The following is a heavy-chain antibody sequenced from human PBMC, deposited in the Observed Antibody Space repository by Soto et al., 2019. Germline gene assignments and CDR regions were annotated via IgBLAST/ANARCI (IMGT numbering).Heavy chain of an antibody. CDR2: IYSGGSA. Sequence: LRLSCAASGFIVSSNYMSWVRQAPGKGLEWVSVIYSGGSANYADSVKGRFTISRDNSKDTLYLQMNSLRAEDTAVYYCVRDDYGLDVWGPGTELTVYS. J-gene: IGHJ6*02. CDR3: VRDDYGLDV. CDR1: GFIVSSNY. V-gene: IGHV3-53*01.